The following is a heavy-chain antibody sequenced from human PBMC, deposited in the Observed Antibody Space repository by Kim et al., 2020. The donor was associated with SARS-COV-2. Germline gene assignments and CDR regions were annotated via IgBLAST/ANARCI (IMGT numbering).Heavy chain of an antibody. Sequence: SVNGRFTISRDNAKNSLYLQMNSLRAEDTAVYYCARGVTYYDFWSGYYFDYWGQGTLVTVSS. D-gene: IGHD3-3*01. V-gene: IGHV3-21*01. J-gene: IGHJ4*02. CDR3: ARGVTYYDFWSGYYFDY.